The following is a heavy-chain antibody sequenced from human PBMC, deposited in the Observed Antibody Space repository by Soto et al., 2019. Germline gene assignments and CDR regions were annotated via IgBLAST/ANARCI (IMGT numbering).Heavy chain of an antibody. V-gene: IGHV4-30-2*01. CDR3: ARSREFDY. J-gene: IGHJ4*02. Sequence: SETLSLTCGVSGGSLSGATYSCNCIPQRPGKGLEWIDYIFPSGTTYYNPSLKGRVTISIDDSKNQFSLSLRSLAAADTAGYYCARSREFDYWSQGTLVTVSS. CDR2: IFPSGTT. CDR1: GGSLSGATYS.